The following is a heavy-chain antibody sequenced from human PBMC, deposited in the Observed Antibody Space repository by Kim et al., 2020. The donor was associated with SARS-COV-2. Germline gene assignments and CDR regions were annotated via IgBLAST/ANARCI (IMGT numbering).Heavy chain of an antibody. J-gene: IGHJ4*02. V-gene: IGHV4-59*08. Sequence: SETLSLTCTVSGGSISSYYWSWIRQPPGKGLEWIGYIYYSGSTNYNPSLKSRVTISVDTSKNQFSLKLSSVTAADTAVYYCASGELRPQAGLPGYFDYWGQGTLVTVSS. CDR1: GGSISSYY. CDR3: ASGELRPQAGLPGYFDY. CDR2: IYYSGST. D-gene: IGHD1-7*01.